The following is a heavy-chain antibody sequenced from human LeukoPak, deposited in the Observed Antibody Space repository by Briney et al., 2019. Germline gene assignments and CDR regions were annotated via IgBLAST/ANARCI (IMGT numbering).Heavy chain of an antibody. CDR3: AKIGAAARRTPNPRWFDP. CDR1: GYTFPSYD. V-gene: IGHV1-8*01. J-gene: IGHJ5*02. CDR2: MNPNSGNT. D-gene: IGHD6-6*01. Sequence: ASVKVSCKASGYTFPSYDINWVRQATGQGLEWMGWMNPNSGNTGYAQKFQGRVSMTWNTSISTAYMELSSLKSEDTAVYYCAKIGAAARRTPNPRWFDPWGQGTLATVSS.